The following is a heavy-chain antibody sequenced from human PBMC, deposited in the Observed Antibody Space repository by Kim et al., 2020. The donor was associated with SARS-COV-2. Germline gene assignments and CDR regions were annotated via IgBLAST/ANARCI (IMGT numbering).Heavy chain of an antibody. D-gene: IGHD2-2*01. CDR3: TIPVPAAYLLPDY. J-gene: IGHJ4*02. Sequence: YAASVKGRFTISRDDSKSIAYLQMNSLKTEDTAVYYCTIPVPAAYLLPDYWGQGTLVTVSS. V-gene: IGHV3-49*02.